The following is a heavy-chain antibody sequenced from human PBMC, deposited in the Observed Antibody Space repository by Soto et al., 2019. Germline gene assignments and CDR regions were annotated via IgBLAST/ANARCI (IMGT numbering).Heavy chain of an antibody. CDR2: INHSGST. CDR1: GGSFSGYY. Sequence: SETLSLTCAVYGGSFSGYYWSWIRQPPGKGLEWIGEINHSGSTNYNPSLKSRVTISVDTSKNQFSLRLSSVTAADTAVYYCARGGRLGSGYYMKNFDYWGQGTLVTVSS. J-gene: IGHJ4*02. CDR3: ARGGRLGSGYYMKNFDY. V-gene: IGHV4-34*01. D-gene: IGHD3-3*01.